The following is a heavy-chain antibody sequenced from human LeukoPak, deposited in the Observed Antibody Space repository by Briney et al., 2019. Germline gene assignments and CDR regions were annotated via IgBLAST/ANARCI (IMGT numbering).Heavy chain of an antibody. J-gene: IGHJ6*03. CDR2: IIPIFGTA. CDR1: GGTFSSYA. CDR3: AHTLGYCSSTSCPKLYYYYYMDV. D-gene: IGHD2-2*01. V-gene: IGHV1-69*01. Sequence: SVKVSCKASGGTFSSYAISWVRQAPGQGLEWMGGIIPIFGTANYAQKFQGRVTITADESTSTAYMELSSLRSEDMAVYYCAHTLGYCSSTSCPKLYYYYYMDVWGKGTTVTVSS.